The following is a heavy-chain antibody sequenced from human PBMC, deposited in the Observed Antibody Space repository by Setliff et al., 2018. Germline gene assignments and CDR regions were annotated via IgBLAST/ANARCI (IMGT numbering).Heavy chain of an antibody. D-gene: IGHD2-21*01. CDR1: DLNFDKYW. V-gene: IGHV3-7*01. Sequence: PGGSLRLSCAASDLNFDKYWMTWVRQAPGKGLEWVANINQYGNATYSVDSVKGRFTVSRDNAKDSLYLQMDSLRVEDTAVYYCARGVIPGSYWGQGTLVTVSS. CDR2: INQYGNAT. J-gene: IGHJ4*02. CDR3: ARGVIPGSY.